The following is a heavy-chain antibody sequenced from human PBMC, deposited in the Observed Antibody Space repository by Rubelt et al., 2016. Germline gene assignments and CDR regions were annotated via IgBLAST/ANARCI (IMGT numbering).Heavy chain of an antibody. V-gene: IGHV3-72*01. Sequence: VQLQESGPGLVKPSETLSLTCTVSGYSISSADHYWGWIRQPPGKGLEWVGRSRNKANSYTTEYDASVKGRFTISRDDSKNSLYLQMNSLKTEDTAVDYCARVRRDPTVSDYWGQGTLVTVSS. CDR1: GYSISSADHY. CDR3: ARVRRDPTVSDY. J-gene: IGHJ4*02. CDR2: SRNKANSYTT. D-gene: IGHD4-17*01.